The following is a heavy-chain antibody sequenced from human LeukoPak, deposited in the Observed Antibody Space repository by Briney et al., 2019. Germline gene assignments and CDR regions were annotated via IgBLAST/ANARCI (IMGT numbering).Heavy chain of an antibody. CDR1: GFTFSDYY. V-gene: IGHV3-11*01. D-gene: IGHD1-26*01. CDR3: ARGRGRIVGAYFDY. Sequence: GGSLRLSCAASGFTFSDYYMSWIRQAPGKGLEWISYISTGGSSIYYADSVKGRFTISRDNAKNSLYLQMSNLRAEDTAVYYCARGRGRIVGAYFDYWGQGTLVTVSS. CDR2: ISTGGSSI. J-gene: IGHJ4*02.